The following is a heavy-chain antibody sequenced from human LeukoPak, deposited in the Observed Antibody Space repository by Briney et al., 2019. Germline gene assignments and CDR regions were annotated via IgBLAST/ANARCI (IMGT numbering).Heavy chain of an antibody. J-gene: IGHJ4*02. D-gene: IGHD1-26*01. Sequence: GGSLRLSSAASGVTFSTDSMNWGRQAPGEGREWGSSISSSSSYIYYADSVKGRFTISRDNAKNSLYLQMNSLRAEDTAVYYCARGLGSSPRAGFDYWGQGTLVTVSS. CDR1: GVTFSTDS. CDR3: ARGLGSSPRAGFDY. CDR2: ISSSSSYI. V-gene: IGHV3-21*01.